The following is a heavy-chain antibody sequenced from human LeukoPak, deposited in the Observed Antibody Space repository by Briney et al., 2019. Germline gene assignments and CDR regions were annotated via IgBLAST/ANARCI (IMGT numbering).Heavy chain of an antibody. CDR2: ISGYGEKI. CDR3: ARGSRGYSSGPGPRPYFFDY. J-gene: IGHJ4*02. CDR1: GFTFSDYA. D-gene: IGHD5-18*01. V-gene: IGHV3-23*01. Sequence: GGSLRLSCATFGFTFSDYAMTWVRQAPGKGLEWFSDISGYGEKIYYADSVKGRFTISRDSSTNTLYLQMNSLRAEDTAVYYCARGSRGYSSGPGPRPYFFDYWGQGTLVTVSS.